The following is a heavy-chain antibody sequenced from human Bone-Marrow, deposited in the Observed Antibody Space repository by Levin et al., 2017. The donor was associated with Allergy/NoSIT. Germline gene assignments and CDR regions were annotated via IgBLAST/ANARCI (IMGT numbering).Heavy chain of an antibody. CDR1: GFTFSDHY. D-gene: IGHD6-19*01. CDR3: RIAVPGSNFDY. J-gene: IGHJ4*02. Sequence: AGGSLRLSCAASGFTFSDHYLDWVRQAPGKGLEWVGRTRNKAYSYTTEYAASVKDRFTISRDDSKYPLFLQMNSLKTEDTAVYYCRIAVPGSNFDYWGQGTLVTVSS. V-gene: IGHV3-72*01. CDR2: TRNKAYSYTT.